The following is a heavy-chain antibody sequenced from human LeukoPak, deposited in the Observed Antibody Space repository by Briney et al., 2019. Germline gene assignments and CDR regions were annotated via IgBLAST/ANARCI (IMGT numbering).Heavy chain of an antibody. Sequence: GESLKISCKGSGYSFTTYWIGWVRQMPGKGLEYMGIIYPGDSDTRYSPSFQGQVTISADKSNTTAYLQWSSLKASDTAMYYCARRTGNRFDPWGQGTLVTVSS. D-gene: IGHD3-10*01. CDR1: GYSFTTYW. J-gene: IGHJ5*02. V-gene: IGHV5-51*01. CDR2: IYPGDSDT. CDR3: ARRTGNRFDP.